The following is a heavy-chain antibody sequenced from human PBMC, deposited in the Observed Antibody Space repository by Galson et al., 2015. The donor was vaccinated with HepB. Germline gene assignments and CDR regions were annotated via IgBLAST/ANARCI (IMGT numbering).Heavy chain of an antibody. Sequence: SLRLSCAASGFTLSGYAMHWVRQAPGKGLEWMAVISSDGSIQHYADSVKGRFTISRANSKNTLNLEMNSLRAEDTAVYYCARDYGSYRGSGLYSVAFDIWGRGTKVTVSS. J-gene: IGHJ3*02. CDR3: ARDYGSYRGSGLYSVAFDI. D-gene: IGHD6-19*01. V-gene: IGHV3-30-3*01. CDR2: ISSDGSIQ. CDR1: GFTLSGYA.